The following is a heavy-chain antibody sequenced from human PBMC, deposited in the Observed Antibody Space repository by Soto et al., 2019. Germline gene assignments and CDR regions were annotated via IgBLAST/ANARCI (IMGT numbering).Heavy chain of an antibody. V-gene: IGHV3-33*01. D-gene: IGHD2-2*01. Sequence: PGGSLRLSCATSGFTFSSYAMHWVRQAPGKGLEWVAAIWYDGSNKYYADSVKGRLTISKDNSENTLYLQMNSLRAEDTAVYYCAREKDCTSASCYRGHFDYWGQGALVTVSS. J-gene: IGHJ4*02. CDR2: IWYDGSNK. CDR3: AREKDCTSASCYRGHFDY. CDR1: GFTFSSYA.